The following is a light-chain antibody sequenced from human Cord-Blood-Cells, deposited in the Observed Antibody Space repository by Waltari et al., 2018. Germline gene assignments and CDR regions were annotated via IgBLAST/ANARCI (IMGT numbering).Light chain of an antibody. V-gene: IGKV4-1*01. J-gene: IGKJ3*01. CDR3: QQYYSTPFT. Sequence: DIVMTQSPDSLAVSLGERXXXXXXXSQSVLYSSNNKNYLAWYQQKPGQPPNLLIYWASTRESGVPDRFSGSGSGTDFTLTISSLQAEDVAVYYCQQYYSTPFTFGPGTKVDIK. CDR2: WAS. CDR1: QSVLYSSNNKNY.